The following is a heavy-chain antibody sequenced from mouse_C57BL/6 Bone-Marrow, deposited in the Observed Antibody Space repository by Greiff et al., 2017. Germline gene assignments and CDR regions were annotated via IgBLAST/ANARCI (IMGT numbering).Heavy chain of an antibody. J-gene: IGHJ2*01. D-gene: IGHD1-1*01. CDR1: GYTFTSSW. V-gene: IGHV1-61*01. CDR2: IYPSDSET. CDR3: AREDYGSSYDYFDY. Sequence: QVQLKQPWAELVRPGSSVKLSCKASGYTFTSSWLAWVKQRPGQGLEWIGNIYPSDSETHYNQKFKDKATLTVDKSSSTAYMQLSSLTSEDSAVYYGAREDYGSSYDYFDYWGQGTTLTVSS.